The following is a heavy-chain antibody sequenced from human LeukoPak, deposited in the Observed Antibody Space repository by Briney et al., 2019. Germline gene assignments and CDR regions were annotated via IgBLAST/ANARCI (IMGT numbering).Heavy chain of an antibody. CDR1: GGSFSGYY. J-gene: IGHJ4*02. CDR2: INHSGST. V-gene: IGHV4-34*01. CDR3: ARRPIALQPFDY. Sequence: PSETLSLTCAVYGGSFSGYYWSWIRQPPGKGLEWIGEINHSGSTNYNPSLKSRVTISVDTSKNQFSLKLSSVTAADTAVYYCARRPIALQPFDYWGQGTLVTVSS.